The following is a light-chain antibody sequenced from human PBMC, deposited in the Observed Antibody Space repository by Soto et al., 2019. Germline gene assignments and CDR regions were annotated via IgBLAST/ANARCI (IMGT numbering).Light chain of an antibody. CDR2: AAS. CDR1: QAIAQS. CDR3: QEHNGDLPVA. J-gene: IGKJ3*01. Sequence: DIQMTQSPSSLSASVGDRVTITCRSSQAIAQSVAWYQQKPGQVPKLLIYAASTLHSGVPSRFSGSGSGTHFTLTITGLQPEDVAAYVCQEHNGDLPVAFGPGTTVDV. V-gene: IGKV1-27*01.